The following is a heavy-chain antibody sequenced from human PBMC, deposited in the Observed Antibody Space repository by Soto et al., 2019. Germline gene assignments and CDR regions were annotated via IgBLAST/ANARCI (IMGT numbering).Heavy chain of an antibody. CDR2: MLYSGLT. V-gene: IGHV4-39*01. CDR3: APLSVSLSGPYGIHV. J-gene: IGHJ4*01. Sequence: KASETLSLTCSVSGYSVSSSDYYWAWIRQPPGKGLEWIGSMLYSGLTYYNPSLKSRVTLSVDTSKNQFSVRLNSVTASDTAVYYCAPLSVSLSGPYGIHVWGQGNPGHRLL. D-gene: IGHD2-15*01. CDR1: GYSVSSSDYY.